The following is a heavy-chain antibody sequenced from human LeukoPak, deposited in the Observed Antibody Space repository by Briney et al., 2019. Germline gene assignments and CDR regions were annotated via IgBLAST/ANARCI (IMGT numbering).Heavy chain of an antibody. J-gene: IGHJ4*02. D-gene: IGHD5-18*01. CDR3: ARGGRDSYGPLARFDY. CDR2: INHSGST. CDR1: GGSLSGYY. V-gene: IGHV4-34*01. Sequence: PSETLSLTCAVYGGSLSGYYWSWIRQPPGKGLEWIGEINHSGSTNYNPSLKSRVTISVDTSKNQFSLKLSSVTAADTAVYYCARGGRDSYGPLARFDYWGQGTLVTVSS.